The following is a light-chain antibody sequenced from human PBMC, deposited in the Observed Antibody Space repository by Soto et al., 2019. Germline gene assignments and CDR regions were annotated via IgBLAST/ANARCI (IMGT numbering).Light chain of an antibody. CDR2: SSN. V-gene: IGLV1-44*01. Sequence: QSVLTQPPSASGTPGQRVTISCSGSSSSIGSNTVNWYKQLPGTAPKLLIHSSNQRPSGVPDRISGFKSGTSASLAISGLQSEDEADYFCATWDDNLRGVVFGGGTKLTVL. CDR1: SSSIGSNT. J-gene: IGLJ2*01. CDR3: ATWDDNLRGVV.